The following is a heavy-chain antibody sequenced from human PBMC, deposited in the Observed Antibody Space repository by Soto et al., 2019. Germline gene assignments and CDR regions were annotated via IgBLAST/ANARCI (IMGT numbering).Heavy chain of an antibody. J-gene: IGHJ4*02. CDR2: IRYSGST. CDR1: GDSISDYF. CDR3: AHILSGSQFNY. Sequence: PSETLSLTCTVSGDSISDYFWSWIRQPPGKGLEWIGFIRYSGSTSYKPSLNSRVTISLDTSRSQFSLKLSSVTAADTAIYYCAHILSGSQFNYWGQGTPVTVSS. V-gene: IGHV4-59*08. D-gene: IGHD3-9*01.